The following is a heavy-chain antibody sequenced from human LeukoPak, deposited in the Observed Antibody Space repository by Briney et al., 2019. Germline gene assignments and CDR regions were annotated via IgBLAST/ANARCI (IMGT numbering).Heavy chain of an antibody. Sequence: SETLSLTCTVSHGSISSYYWSWIRQPPGKGLEWIGYIYSSGSTNYNPSLKSRVTMSVDTSKNQFSLKLSSVTAADTAVYYCARDEGGQLNYFDYWGQGTLVTVSS. V-gene: IGHV4-59*01. CDR3: ARDEGGQLNYFDY. D-gene: IGHD2-2*01. CDR2: IYSSGST. J-gene: IGHJ4*02. CDR1: HGSISSYY.